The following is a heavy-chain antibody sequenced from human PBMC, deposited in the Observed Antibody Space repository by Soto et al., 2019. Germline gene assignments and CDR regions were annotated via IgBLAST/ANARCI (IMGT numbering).Heavy chain of an antibody. D-gene: IGHD3-3*01. CDR2: IYYSGST. CDR3: ARDPKPQNYDFWSGSPPYGMDV. CDR1: GGSISSGGYY. J-gene: IGHJ6*02. V-gene: IGHV4-31*03. Sequence: SETLSLTCPVSGGSISSGGYYWSWIRQHPGKALKGIGYIYYSGSTYYNPSLKSRVTISVDTSKNQFSLKLSSVTAADTDVYYCARDPKPQNYDFWSGSPPYGMDVWGQGTTVTAP.